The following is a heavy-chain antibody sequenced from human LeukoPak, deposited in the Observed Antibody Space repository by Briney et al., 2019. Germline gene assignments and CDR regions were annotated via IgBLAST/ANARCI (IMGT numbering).Heavy chain of an antibody. CDR3: AKRGVYYFDN. D-gene: IGHD3-16*01. J-gene: IGHJ4*02. Sequence: GGSLRLSCAASGFTFSSYGMHWVRQAPGKGLEWVAFIRYDGSNKYYADSVKGRFTISRDSSKNTLYLQMNSLRAEDTAVYYCAKRGVYYFDNWGQGTLVTVSS. V-gene: IGHV3-30*02. CDR1: GFTFSSYG. CDR2: IRYDGSNK.